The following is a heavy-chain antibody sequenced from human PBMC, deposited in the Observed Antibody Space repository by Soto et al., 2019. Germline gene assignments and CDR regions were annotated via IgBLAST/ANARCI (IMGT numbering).Heavy chain of an antibody. J-gene: IGHJ6*02. CDR3: ASSQPTRRHYYYYYGMDV. D-gene: IGHD6-6*01. CDR1: GLTVSSNY. Sequence: GGSLRLSCAASGLTVSSNYMSWVRQAPGKGLEWVSVIYSGGSTYYADSVKGRFTISRDNSKNTLYLQMNSLRAEDTAVYYCASSQPTRRHYYYYYGMDVWGQGTTVTVSS. V-gene: IGHV3-53*01. CDR2: IYSGGST.